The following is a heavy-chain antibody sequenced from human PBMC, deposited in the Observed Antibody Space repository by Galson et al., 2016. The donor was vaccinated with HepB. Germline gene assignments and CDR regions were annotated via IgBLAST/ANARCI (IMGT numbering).Heavy chain of an antibody. V-gene: IGHV4-59*01. Sequence: LSLTCTVSGGSFSTYYWSWIRQPPGKGLEWIGYIYYSGGTSYSPSLKSRVTISVDTSKNQFSLKLSSATAADTAVYYCARTYSSSWIPTWFDPWGQGTLVTVSS. CDR3: ARTYSSSWIPTWFDP. D-gene: IGHD6-13*01. CDR2: IYYSGGT. J-gene: IGHJ5*02. CDR1: GGSFSTYY.